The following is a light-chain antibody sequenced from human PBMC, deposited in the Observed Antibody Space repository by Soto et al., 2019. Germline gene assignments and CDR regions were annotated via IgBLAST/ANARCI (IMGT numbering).Light chain of an antibody. CDR2: NTN. V-gene: IGLV7-43*01. CDR1: TGAVTTGYY. Sequence: QTVVTQEPSLTVSPGGTVTLTCASXTGAVTTGYYPSWFQHKPGHAPRALIYNTNDKHSWTPARLSGSLLGDKAALTLSGVQPEDEAEYYCLLYYGGSWVFGGGTKLTVL. CDR3: LLYYGGSWV. J-gene: IGLJ3*02.